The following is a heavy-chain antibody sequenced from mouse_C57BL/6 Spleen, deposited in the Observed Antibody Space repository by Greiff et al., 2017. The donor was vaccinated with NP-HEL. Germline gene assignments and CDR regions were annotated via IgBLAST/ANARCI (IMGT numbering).Heavy chain of an antibody. CDR3: AGWDYFDY. V-gene: IGHV5-17*01. J-gene: IGHJ2*01. CDR2: ISSGSSTI. CDR1: GFTFSDYG. Sequence: EVKLVESGGGLVKPGGSLKLSCAASGFTFSDYGMHWVRQAPEKGLEWVAYISSGSSTIYYADTLKGRFTITRDNAKNTLFLQLTSLRSEDTAMYYCAGWDYFDYWGQGTTLTVSS. D-gene: IGHD3-3*01.